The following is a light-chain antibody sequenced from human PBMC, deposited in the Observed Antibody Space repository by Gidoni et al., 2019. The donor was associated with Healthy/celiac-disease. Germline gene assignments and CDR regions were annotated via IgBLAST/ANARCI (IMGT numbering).Light chain of an antibody. Sequence: ILMPQSPATLTVSPAERATLSFRASQSVSSNLAWYQQKPGQAPRLLIYGASTRATGSAARFSGSGSGTEFTLTISSRQSEDYAVYYCQQYKNWPPLTFGGGTKVEIK. CDR3: QQYKNWPPLT. CDR1: QSVSSN. V-gene: IGKV3-15*01. CDR2: GAS. J-gene: IGKJ4*02.